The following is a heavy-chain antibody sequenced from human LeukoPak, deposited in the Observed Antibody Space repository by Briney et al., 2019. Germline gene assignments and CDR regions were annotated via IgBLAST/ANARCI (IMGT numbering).Heavy chain of an antibody. CDR2: IYYSGST. J-gene: IGHJ4*02. Sequence: SETLSLTCTVSGGSISSYYWSWIRQPPGKGLEWIGYIYYSGSTNYNPSLKSRVTISVDTSKNQFSLKLSSVTAADTAVYYCARYYDSSGFDYWGQGTLVTVSS. CDR3: ARYYDSSGFDY. V-gene: IGHV4-59*12. CDR1: GGSISSYY. D-gene: IGHD3-22*01.